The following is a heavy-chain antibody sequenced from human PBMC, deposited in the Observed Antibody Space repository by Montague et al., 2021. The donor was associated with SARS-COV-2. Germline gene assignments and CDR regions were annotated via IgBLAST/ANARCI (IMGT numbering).Heavy chain of an antibody. J-gene: IGHJ5*02. V-gene: IGHV4-39*07. CDR3: ARDSKGGRQLGNWFDP. D-gene: IGHD6-13*01. Sequence: SEILSLTCSVSGGSLETSGYYWGWVRQPPGKGLEWIVSMHYSGATFYNPSLKSRVTMSLDTSKNHFSLNPTSVTAADTAVYFCARDSKGGRQLGNWFDPWGQGTLVTVSS. CDR1: GGSLETSGYY. CDR2: MHYSGAT.